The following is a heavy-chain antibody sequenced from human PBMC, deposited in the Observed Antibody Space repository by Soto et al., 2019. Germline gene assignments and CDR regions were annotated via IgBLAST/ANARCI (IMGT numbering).Heavy chain of an antibody. CDR1: GGSISSGSYY. Sequence: QVQLQESGPGLVKPSQTLSLTCTVSGGSISSGSYYWSWIRQHPGKGLEWIGYIYYSGSTYYNPSLKSRVTISVDTSKNQFSLKLSSVTAADTAVYYCARGSVVAATLLDYLGQGTLVTVSS. D-gene: IGHD2-15*01. CDR3: ARGSVVAATLLDY. V-gene: IGHV4-31*03. CDR2: IYYSGST. J-gene: IGHJ4*02.